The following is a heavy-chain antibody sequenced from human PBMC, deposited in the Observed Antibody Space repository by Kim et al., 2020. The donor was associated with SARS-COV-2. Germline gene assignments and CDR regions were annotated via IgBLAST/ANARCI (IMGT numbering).Heavy chain of an antibody. CDR2: ISYDGSNK. CDR3: ARDSSSYYWFDY. J-gene: IGHJ4*02. CDR1: GFTFSSYA. D-gene: IGHD3-22*01. Sequence: GGSLRLSCAASGFTFSSYAMHWVRQAPGKGLEWVAVISYDGSNKYYADSVKGRFTISRDNSKNTLYLQMNSLRAEDTAVYYCARDSSSYYWFDYWGQGTLVTVSS. V-gene: IGHV3-30-3*01.